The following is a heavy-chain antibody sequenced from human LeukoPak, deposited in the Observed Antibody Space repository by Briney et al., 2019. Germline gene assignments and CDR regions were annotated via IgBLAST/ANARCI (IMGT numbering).Heavy chain of an antibody. CDR3: AREGFGLY. Sequence: SETLSLTCTVSGGSVSSGSYYWSWIRQPPGKGLEWIGYIYYSGSTNCNPSLKSRVTISVDTSKNQFSLKLSSVTAADMAVYYCAREGFGLYWGQGTLVTVSS. CDR2: IYYSGST. D-gene: IGHD3-10*01. J-gene: IGHJ4*02. CDR1: GGSVSSGSYY. V-gene: IGHV4-61*01.